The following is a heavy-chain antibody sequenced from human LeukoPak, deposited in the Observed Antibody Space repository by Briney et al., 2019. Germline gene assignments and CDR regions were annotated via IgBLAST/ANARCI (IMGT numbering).Heavy chain of an antibody. V-gene: IGHV4-34*01. Sequence: PSETLSLTCAVYGGSFSGYYWSWIRQPPGKGLEWIGEINHSGSTNYNPSLKSRVTISVDTSKNQFSLKLSSVTAADTAVYYCASLGRFDYWGQGTLVTVSS. CDR3: ASLGRFDY. CDR1: GGSFSGYY. CDR2: INHSGST. D-gene: IGHD1-26*01. J-gene: IGHJ4*02.